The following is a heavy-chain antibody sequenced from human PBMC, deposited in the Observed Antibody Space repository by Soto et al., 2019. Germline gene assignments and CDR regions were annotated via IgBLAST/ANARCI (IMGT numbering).Heavy chain of an antibody. V-gene: IGHV3-30-3*01. CDR1: GCTFSGFS. CDR2: VSSDGSYI. CDR3: ASQRGYSHGYFDY. J-gene: IGHJ4*02. D-gene: IGHD5-18*01. Sequence: VGSLRLSCAAAGCTFSGFSMHWVRQAPGKGLDWVAVVSSDGSYIYYADSVKGRFTISRDNSNNILSLQMNSLRGEDTAVYYCASQRGYSHGYFDYWGQGTLVTVSS.